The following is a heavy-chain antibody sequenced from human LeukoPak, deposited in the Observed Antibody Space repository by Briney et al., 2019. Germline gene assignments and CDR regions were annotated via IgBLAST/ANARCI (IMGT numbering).Heavy chain of an antibody. CDR2: ISAYNGNT. Sequence: ASVKVSCKASGYTFTSYGISWVRQAPGQGLEWMGWISAYNGNTNYAQKLQGRVTMTTDTSTSTAYMELRSLRSDGTAVYYCARDVGVWGSYRFFPFDYWGQGTLVTVSS. V-gene: IGHV1-18*01. J-gene: IGHJ4*02. CDR3: ARDVGVWGSYRFFPFDY. D-gene: IGHD3-16*02. CDR1: GYTFTSYG.